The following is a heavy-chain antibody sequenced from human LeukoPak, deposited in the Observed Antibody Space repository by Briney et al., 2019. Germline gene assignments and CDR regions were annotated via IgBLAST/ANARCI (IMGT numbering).Heavy chain of an antibody. CDR3: ARRLTQYDCFDP. CDR2: TYYRSTWYN. CDR1: GDSVSSNNVT. J-gene: IGHJ5*02. V-gene: IGHV6-1*01. Sequence: SQTLSLTCAISGDSVSSNNVTWNWIRQSPSRGLEWLGRTYYRSTWYNDYAVSVRGRITVNPDTSKNQFSLHLNPVTPEDTAVYYCARRLTQYDCFDPWGQGILVTVSS. D-gene: IGHD2-2*01.